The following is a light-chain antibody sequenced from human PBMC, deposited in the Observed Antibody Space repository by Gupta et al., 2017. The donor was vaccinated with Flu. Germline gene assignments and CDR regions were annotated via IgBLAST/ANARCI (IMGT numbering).Light chain of an antibody. V-gene: IGKV2-30*01. CDR2: QVS. Sequence: DVVMTQSPLSLPVTLGQPASFSCRSSQGLVYSDENTYLHWFQQRPGQSPRRLIYQVSYRDSGVPDRFSGSGSGTYFTLKNSRVEAEDVGIYFCMQGAHWPWASGQGTTVEIK. CDR1: QGLVYSDENTY. J-gene: IGKJ1*01. CDR3: MQGAHWPWA.